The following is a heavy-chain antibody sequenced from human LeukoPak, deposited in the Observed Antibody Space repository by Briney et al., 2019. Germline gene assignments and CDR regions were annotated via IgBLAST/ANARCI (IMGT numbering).Heavy chain of an antibody. D-gene: IGHD2-2*01. CDR2: IIPIFGTA. J-gene: IGHJ6*02. V-gene: IGHV1-69*01. CDR3: ARETRTFSIVVVPAVMWPYYYYGMDV. CDR1: GGTFSSYA. Sequence: ASVTVSCKASGGTFSSYAISWVRQAPGQGLEWMGGIIPIFGTANYAQKFQGRVTITADGSTSTAYMELSSLRSEDTAVYYCARETRTFSIVVVPAVMWPYYYYGMDVWGQGTTVTVSS.